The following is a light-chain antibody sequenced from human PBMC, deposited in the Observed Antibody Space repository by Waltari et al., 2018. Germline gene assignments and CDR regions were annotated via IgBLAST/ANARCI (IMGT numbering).Light chain of an antibody. J-gene: IGKJ4*01. Sequence: DIQMTQSPSSLSASVGDRVTITCQASQDISNYLNWYQQKLGKAPKLLIYNASNLEAGVPSRFSGSGSGTDFTFTINSLQPEDIATYYCQQYDNLPLTFGGGTKVENK. CDR2: NAS. CDR3: QQYDNLPLT. V-gene: IGKV1-33*01. CDR1: QDISNY.